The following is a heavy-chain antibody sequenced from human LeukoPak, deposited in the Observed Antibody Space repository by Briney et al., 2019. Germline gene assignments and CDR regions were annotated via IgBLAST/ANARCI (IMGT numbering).Heavy chain of an antibody. CDR1: GGSISSSSYY. CDR3: ASGYDSSSFDY. Sequence: SETLSLTCTVSGGSISSSSYYWSWIRQPPGKGLEWIGYIYHSGSTYYNPSLKSRVTISVDRSKNQFSLKLSSVTAADTAVYYCASGYDSSSFDYWGQGTLVTVSS. J-gene: IGHJ4*02. CDR2: IYHSGST. D-gene: IGHD5-12*01. V-gene: IGHV4-30-2*01.